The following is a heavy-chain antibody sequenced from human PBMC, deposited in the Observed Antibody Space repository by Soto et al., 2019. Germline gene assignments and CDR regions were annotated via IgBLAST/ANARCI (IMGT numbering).Heavy chain of an antibody. Sequence: QVQLVRSGAEVKKPGASVKVSCRASGYSFTSYDINWVRQATGQGLEWMGWMDPKTGNTDYGQKFQGRVTMTRNTSISTAYMELSSLTSEDTAVYYCARGRGWRDYWGQGTLVTVSS. CDR3: ARGRGWRDY. D-gene: IGHD6-19*01. V-gene: IGHV1-8*01. J-gene: IGHJ4*02. CDR2: MDPKTGNT. CDR1: GYSFTSYD.